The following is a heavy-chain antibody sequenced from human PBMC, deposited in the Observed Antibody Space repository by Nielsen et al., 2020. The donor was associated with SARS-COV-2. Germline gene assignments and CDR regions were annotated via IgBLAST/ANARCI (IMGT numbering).Heavy chain of an antibody. D-gene: IGHD3-9*01. V-gene: IGHV1-18*01. CDR2: ISAYNGNT. CDR1: GYTFTSYG. Sequence: ASVKVSCKASGYTFTSYGISWVRQAPGQGLEWMGWISAYNGNTNYAQKFQGRVTMTEDTSTDTAYMELSSLRSEDTAVYYCATDSIDDRLHAFDIWGQGTMVTVSS. J-gene: IGHJ3*02. CDR3: ATDSIDDRLHAFDI.